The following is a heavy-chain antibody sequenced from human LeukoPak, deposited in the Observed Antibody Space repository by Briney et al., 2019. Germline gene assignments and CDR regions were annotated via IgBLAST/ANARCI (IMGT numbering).Heavy chain of an antibody. CDR2: ISDSGSRT. Sequence: GGSLRLSCAASGFTFSSYAMTWVRQAPGKGLEWVSSISDSGSRTYYADSVKGRFTISRDNSKSTLYLQMNSPIVEDTAIYYCATRLGGQYYFDYWGQRTLLTVSS. J-gene: IGHJ4*02. CDR3: ATRLGGQYYFDY. V-gene: IGHV3-23*01. D-gene: IGHD3-16*01. CDR1: GFTFSSYA.